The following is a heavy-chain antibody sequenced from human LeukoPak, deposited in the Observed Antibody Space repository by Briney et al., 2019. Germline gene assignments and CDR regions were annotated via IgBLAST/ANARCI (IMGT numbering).Heavy chain of an antibody. CDR2: INPNSGGT. Sequence: GASVKVSCKASGYTFTGYYMHWVRQAPGQGLEWMGWINPNSGGTNYAQKFQGRVTMTRDTSISTAYMELSRLRSEDTAVYYCARGRAPSSSWYSLIRDTAYAFDIWGQGTMVTVSS. CDR1: GYTFTGYY. CDR3: ARGRAPSSSWYSLIRDTAYAFDI. D-gene: IGHD6-13*01. J-gene: IGHJ3*02. V-gene: IGHV1-2*02.